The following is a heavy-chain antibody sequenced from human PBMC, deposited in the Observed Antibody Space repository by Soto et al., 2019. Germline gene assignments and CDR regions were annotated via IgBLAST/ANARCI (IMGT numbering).Heavy chain of an antibody. CDR2: IYYSGST. CDR3: ARRTVNIRTFYSGLKTHCFDY. D-gene: IGHD6-19*01. Sequence: SETLSLTCAVSGDSMSSSDYYWGWIRQPPGKGLEWIGSIYYSGSTYYNPSLQSRVAISVDTSKNQFSLKLKSVTAADTAIYYCARRTVNIRTFYSGLKTHCFDYWGQGTLVTVPQ. CDR1: GDSMSSSDYY. V-gene: IGHV4-39*01. J-gene: IGHJ4*02.